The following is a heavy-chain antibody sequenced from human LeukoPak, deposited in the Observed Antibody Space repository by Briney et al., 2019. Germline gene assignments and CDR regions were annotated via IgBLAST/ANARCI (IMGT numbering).Heavy chain of an antibody. V-gene: IGHV1-3*01. CDR3: ARDIDRVFNWFDP. CDR1: GYIFTTYA. CDR2: INAGNGNT. Sequence: ASVKVSRKASGYIFTTYAMHWVRRAPGQRLEWMGWINAGNGNTKYSQKFQGRVTITRDTSASTVYMELSSLTSEDTAVYYCARDIDRVFNWFDPWGQGTLVTVSS. D-gene: IGHD6-13*01. J-gene: IGHJ5*02.